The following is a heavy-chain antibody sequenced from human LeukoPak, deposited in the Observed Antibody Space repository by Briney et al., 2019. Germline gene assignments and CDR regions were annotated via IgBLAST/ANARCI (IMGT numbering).Heavy chain of an antibody. J-gene: IGHJ5*02. V-gene: IGHV4-39*07. D-gene: IGHD2-15*01. CDR2: TYYPGRV. Sequence: SETLSLTCTVSGGSVSSSNYYWGWVRQPPGKGLEWIGSTYYPGRVDLISPLKSRVTVSLDTSKNQFSLQLTSVAPEDTAIYYCAIIDIAMIRGFSWGRGALVIVSS. CDR3: AIIDIAMIRGFS. CDR1: GGSVSSSNYY.